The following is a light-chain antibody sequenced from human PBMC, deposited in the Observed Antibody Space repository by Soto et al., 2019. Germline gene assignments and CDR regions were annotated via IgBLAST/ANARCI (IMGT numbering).Light chain of an antibody. Sequence: EIVMTQSPATLSVSPGERATLFCRASQSVSSNLAWYQQKPGQAPRLLIYGASTRATGIPARFSGSGSGTEFTLTISSLQSEAFAVYYCQQYNNWLWTFCQGTQVESK. V-gene: IGKV3-15*01. CDR2: GAS. J-gene: IGKJ1*01. CDR1: QSVSSN. CDR3: QQYNNWLWT.